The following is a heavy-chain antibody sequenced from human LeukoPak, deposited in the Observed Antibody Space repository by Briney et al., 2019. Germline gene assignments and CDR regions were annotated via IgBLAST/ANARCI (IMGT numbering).Heavy chain of an antibody. J-gene: IGHJ4*02. CDR3: AKDPACYGDYCLDY. D-gene: IGHD4-17*01. Sequence: PGGSLRLSCAVSGFIFSKYGMTWLRQAPGKGLEWVSGIALNGGDTDYADSVRGRFTISRDNFQNSLYLQMNSLRAEDTAVYYCAKDPACYGDYCLDYWGQGTLVTVSS. CDR1: GFIFSKYG. CDR2: IALNGGDT. V-gene: IGHV3-23*01.